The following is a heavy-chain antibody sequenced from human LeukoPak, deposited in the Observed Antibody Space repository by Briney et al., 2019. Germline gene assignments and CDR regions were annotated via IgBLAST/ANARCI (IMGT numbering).Heavy chain of an antibody. J-gene: IGHJ4*02. CDR1: GFIVSSNY. CDR3: ASVGRDYDILTGYYNEGDY. D-gene: IGHD3-9*01. CDR2: IYSDGST. Sequence: PGGSLRLSCAASGFIVSSNYMSWVRQTPGKGLEWVSVIYSDGSTFYADSVKGRFTISRDNAKNSLYLQMNSLRAEDTAVYYCASVGRDYDILTGYYNEGDYWGQGTLVTVSS. V-gene: IGHV3-53*01.